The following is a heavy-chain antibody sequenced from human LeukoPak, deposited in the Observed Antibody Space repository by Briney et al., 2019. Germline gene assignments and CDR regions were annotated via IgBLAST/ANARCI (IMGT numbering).Heavy chain of an antibody. V-gene: IGHV3-23*03. CDR2: IFASGSTT. D-gene: IGHD1-26*01. CDR1: GFTFSGYA. Sequence: GGSLRLSCAASGFTFSGYAMNWVRQAPGKGLEWVSLIFASGSTTKYADSVKGRFTISRDNSKNTLYLQMNSLRAEDTAVYYCAKDQAVAWEYFDYWGQGTLVTVSS. J-gene: IGHJ4*02. CDR3: AKDQAVAWEYFDY.